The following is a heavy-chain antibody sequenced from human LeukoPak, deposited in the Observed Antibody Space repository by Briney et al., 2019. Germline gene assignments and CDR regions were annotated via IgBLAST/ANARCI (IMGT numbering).Heavy chain of an antibody. CDR2: IKNEIDGGTT. CDR1: GFTFTDAW. D-gene: IGHD2-2*01. Sequence: GGSLRLSCAASGFTFTDAWMSWVRQAPGKGLEWVARIKNEIDGGTTDYAAPGKGRFTISRDDSKNTLYLQMNSLKTDDTAVYSCTTARVGYWGQGTLVTVSS. CDR3: TTARVGY. V-gene: IGHV3-15*01. J-gene: IGHJ4*02.